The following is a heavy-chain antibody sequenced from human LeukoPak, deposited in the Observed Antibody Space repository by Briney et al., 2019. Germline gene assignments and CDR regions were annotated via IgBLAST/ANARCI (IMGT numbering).Heavy chain of an antibody. Sequence: GASVKVSCKASGGTFSSYAISWVRQAPGQGLEWMGGIIPIFGTANYAQKFQGRVTITADESTSTAYMELSSLRSEDTAVYYCARSTYYYDSSGYYLPFHFDYWDQGTLVTVSS. J-gene: IGHJ4*02. V-gene: IGHV1-69*01. CDR3: ARSTYYYDSSGYYLPFHFDY. CDR2: IIPIFGTA. D-gene: IGHD3-22*01. CDR1: GGTFSSYA.